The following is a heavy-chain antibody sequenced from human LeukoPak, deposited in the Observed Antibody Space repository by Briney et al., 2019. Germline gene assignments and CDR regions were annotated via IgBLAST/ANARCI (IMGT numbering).Heavy chain of an antibody. J-gene: IGHJ3*01. V-gene: IGHV3-48*03. CDR2: ISSNAGNM. CDR3: ARVLSSSSSSLGAYDL. Sequence: TGESLRLSCAASGFTFSSYEMNWVRQAPGKGPEWVSYISSNAGNMYYADSVKGRFTISRDNAKSSLYLQMNSLRAEDTAFYYCARVLSSSSSSLGAYDLWGQGTMVHVSS. CDR1: GFTFSSYE. D-gene: IGHD2-2*01.